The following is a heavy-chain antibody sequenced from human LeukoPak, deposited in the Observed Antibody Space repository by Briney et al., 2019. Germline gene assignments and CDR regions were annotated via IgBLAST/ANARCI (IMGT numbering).Heavy chain of an antibody. CDR2: IIPIFGTA. D-gene: IGHD5-12*01. Sequence: SVKVSCKASGGTFSSYASSWVRQAPGQGLEWMGGIIPIFGTANYAQKFQGRVTITTDESTSTAYMELSSLRSEDTAVYYCARDSGGYDFRGVYYYYYMDVWGKGTTVTVSS. J-gene: IGHJ6*03. CDR3: ARDSGGYDFRGVYYYYYMDV. CDR1: GGTFSSYA. V-gene: IGHV1-69*05.